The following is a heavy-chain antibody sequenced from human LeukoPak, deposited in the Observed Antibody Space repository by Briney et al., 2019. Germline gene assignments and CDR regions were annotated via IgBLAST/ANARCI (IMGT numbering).Heavy chain of an antibody. CDR1: GFTFSSYA. CDR3: AKVETAAAATLRGFDY. Sequence: GGSLRLSCAASGFTFSSYAMSWVRQAPGKGLEWVSSIGGSGGSTYYADSVKGRFTISRDNSKNTLYLQLNSLRAEDTAVYYCAKVETAAAATLRGFDYWGQGTLVTVSS. J-gene: IGHJ4*02. D-gene: IGHD6-13*01. V-gene: IGHV3-23*01. CDR2: IGGSGGST.